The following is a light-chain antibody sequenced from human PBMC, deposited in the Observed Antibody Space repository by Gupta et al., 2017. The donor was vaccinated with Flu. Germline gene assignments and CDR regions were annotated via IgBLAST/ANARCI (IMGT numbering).Light chain of an antibody. CDR3: QNDNCAPLT. CDR1: QGISNY. V-gene: IGKV1-27*01. J-gene: IGKJ3*01. CDR2: AIS. Sequence: DIQMTQSPSSLSASVGDRVTISCRASQGISNYLAWYQQKPGKVPRLLISAISTVQSGVPSRFSGSGSGTDFTLTITILPPEDVTTYYCQNDNCAPLTFGHGTKVDIK.